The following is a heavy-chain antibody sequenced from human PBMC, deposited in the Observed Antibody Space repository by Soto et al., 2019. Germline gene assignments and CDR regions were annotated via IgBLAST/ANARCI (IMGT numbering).Heavy chain of an antibody. CDR2: INPILGIT. CDR1: GGTFSNDV. V-gene: IGHV1-69*04. D-gene: IGHD6-19*01. CDR3: ARGLAVADYYGMEV. Sequence: QVQLVQSGPEVKKPGSSVTVSCKVSGGTFSNDVINWVRHVPGQGLEWMAKINPILGITNSAQKFQGRATITADKSTNTAYMERSSLESKDKAVYYCARGLAVADYYGMEVWGQGTMVTVSS. J-gene: IGHJ6*02.